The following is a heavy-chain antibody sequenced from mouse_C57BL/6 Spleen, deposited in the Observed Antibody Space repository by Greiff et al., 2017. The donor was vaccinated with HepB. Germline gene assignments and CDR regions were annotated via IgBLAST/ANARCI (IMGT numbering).Heavy chain of an antibody. CDR1: GFTFSDFY. Sequence: EVQGVESGGGLVKSGRSLRLSCATSGFTFSDFYMEWVRQAPGKGLEWIAASRNKANDYTTEYSASVKGRFIVSRDTSQSILYLQMNTLRAEDIATYYCARGSYGSRSWFAYWGQGTLVTVSA. CDR3: ARGSYGSRSWFAY. D-gene: IGHD1-1*01. CDR2: SRNKANDYTT. V-gene: IGHV7-1*01. J-gene: IGHJ3*01.